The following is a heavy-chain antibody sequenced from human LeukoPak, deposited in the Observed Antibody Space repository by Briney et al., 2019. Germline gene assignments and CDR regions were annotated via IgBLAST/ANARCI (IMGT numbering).Heavy chain of an antibody. Sequence: PGGSLRLSCAASGSTFSDYYMSWIRQAPGKGLEWVSYISSSGSTIYYADSVKGRFTISRDNAKNSLYLQMNSLRAEDTAVYYCARVHKRVVRGVIYFDYWGQGTLVTVSS. CDR1: GSTFSDYY. D-gene: IGHD3-10*01. J-gene: IGHJ4*02. CDR2: ISSSGSTI. CDR3: ARVHKRVVRGVIYFDY. V-gene: IGHV3-11*01.